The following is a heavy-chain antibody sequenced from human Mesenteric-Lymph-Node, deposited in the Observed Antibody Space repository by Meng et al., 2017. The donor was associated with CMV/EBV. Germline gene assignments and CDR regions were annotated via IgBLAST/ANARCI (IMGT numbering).Heavy chain of an antibody. CDR2: ISKSSDAI. CDR3: ARRSSSGYWYYFDY. J-gene: IGHJ4*02. CDR1: RFTFSSYS. D-gene: IGHD3-22*01. Sequence: GGSLRLSCAASRFTFSSYSMNWVRQAPGKGLEWVSYISKSSDAIYYADSVKGRFTISRDNAKNTLYLQMNSLRAEDTAVYYCARRSSSGYWYYFDYWGQGTLVTVSS. V-gene: IGHV3-48*04.